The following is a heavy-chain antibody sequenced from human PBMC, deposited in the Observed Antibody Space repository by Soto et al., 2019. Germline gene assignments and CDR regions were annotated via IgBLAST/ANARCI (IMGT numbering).Heavy chain of an antibody. V-gene: IGHV1-2*04. J-gene: IGHJ6*02. CDR2: INPNSGGT. CDR1: GYTFTGYY. CDR3: ARDQEAPIFGVVTPYGMDV. Sequence: ASVKVSCKASGYTFTGYYMHWVRQAPGQGLEWMGWINPNSGGTNYAQKFQGWVTMTRDTSISTAYMELSRLRSDDTAVYYCARDQEAPIFGVVTPYGMDVWGQGTTVTVSS. D-gene: IGHD3-3*01.